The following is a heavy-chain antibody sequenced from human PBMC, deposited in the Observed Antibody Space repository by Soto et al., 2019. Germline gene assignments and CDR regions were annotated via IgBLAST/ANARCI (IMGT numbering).Heavy chain of an antibody. J-gene: IGHJ4*02. V-gene: IGHV1-3*01. Sequence: GASVKVSCKASGYTFTSYAMHWVRQAPGQRLEWMGWINAGNGNTKYSQKFQGRVTITRDTSASTAYMELSSLRPEDTAVYYCARAWVVVTAPDYWGQGTLVTVSS. D-gene: IGHD2-21*02. CDR1: GYTFTSYA. CDR2: INAGNGNT. CDR3: ARAWVVVTAPDY.